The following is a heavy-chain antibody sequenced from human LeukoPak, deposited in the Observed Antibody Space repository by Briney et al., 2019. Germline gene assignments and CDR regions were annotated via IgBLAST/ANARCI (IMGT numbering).Heavy chain of an antibody. J-gene: IGHJ4*02. D-gene: IGHD1-1*01. Sequence: GGSLRLSCAAAGLTVSSNYMSLVRQAPGKGLEWVSVIYSGGSTYYADSVKGRFTISRHNSKNTLYLQMNSLRAEDTAVYYCARLERMAGIDYWGQGTLVTVSS. V-gene: IGHV3-53*04. CDR1: GLTVSSNY. CDR3: ARLERMAGIDY. CDR2: IYSGGST.